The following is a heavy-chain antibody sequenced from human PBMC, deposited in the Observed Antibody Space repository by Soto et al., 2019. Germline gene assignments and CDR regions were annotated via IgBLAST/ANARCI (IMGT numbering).Heavy chain of an antibody. CDR2: ISGSGGST. CDR1: GFTFSGKA. V-gene: IGHV3-23*01. CDR3: AYSSTPFDY. Sequence: EVQLLESGGGLVQPGGSLRLSCAASGFTFSGKALGWVGKAQGKGLEWVSAISGSGGSTYYADSVKGRFTISRDNSKNTLYLQMNSLRAEDTAVYYCAYSSTPFDYWGQGTLVTVSS. J-gene: IGHJ4*02. D-gene: IGHD6-13*01.